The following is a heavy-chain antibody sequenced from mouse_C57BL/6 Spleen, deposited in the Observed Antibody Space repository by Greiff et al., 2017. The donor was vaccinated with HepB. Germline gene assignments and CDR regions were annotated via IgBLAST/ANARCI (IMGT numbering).Heavy chain of an antibody. CDR2: IYPGDGDT. V-gene: IGHV1-82*01. J-gene: IGHJ1*03. D-gene: IGHD1-1*01. Sequence: VKLVESGPELVKPGASVKISCKASGYAFSSSWMNWVKQRPGKGLEWIGRIYPGDGDTNYNGKFKGKATLTADKSSSTAYMQLSSLTSEDSAVYFCARSGFTTVVATGYFDVWGTGTTVTVSS. CDR3: ARSGFTTVVATGYFDV. CDR1: GYAFSSSW.